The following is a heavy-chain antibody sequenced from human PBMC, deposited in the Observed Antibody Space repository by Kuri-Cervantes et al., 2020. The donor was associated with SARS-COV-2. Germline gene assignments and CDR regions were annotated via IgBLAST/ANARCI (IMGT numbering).Heavy chain of an antibody. CDR2: ISNSGSTI. J-gene: IGHJ4*02. D-gene: IGHD5-12*01. Sequence: GESLQISCAASGFTFSNYEMNWVRQAPGKGLEWVSYISNSGSTIYYADSVKGRFTISRDNAKNSLYLQMNSLRAEDTAVYYCARGESGYDPFDYWGQGTLVTVSS. V-gene: IGHV3-48*03. CDR3: ARGESGYDPFDY. CDR1: GFTFSNYE.